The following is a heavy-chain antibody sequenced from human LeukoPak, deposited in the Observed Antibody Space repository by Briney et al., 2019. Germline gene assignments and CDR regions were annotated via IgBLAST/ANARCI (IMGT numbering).Heavy chain of an antibody. J-gene: IGHJ4*02. D-gene: IGHD3-10*01. CDR3: VRDVLWFGESVN. CDR1: GFTVSSNY. CDR2: IYSGGST. Sequence: PGGSLRLSCAASGFTVSSNYMSWVRQAPGKGLEWVSVIYSGGSTYYADSVKGRFTISRDNSKNTLYLQMNSLRAEDTAVYYCVRDVLWFGESVNWGQGTLVTVSS. V-gene: IGHV3-66*01.